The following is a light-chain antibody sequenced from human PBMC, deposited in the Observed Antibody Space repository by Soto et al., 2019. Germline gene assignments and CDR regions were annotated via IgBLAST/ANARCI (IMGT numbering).Light chain of an antibody. V-gene: IGLV2-11*01. CDR1: SSDVGGYDY. CDR3: CSYAGNYTLL. CDR2: DDS. Sequence: QSALTQPRSVSGSPGQSVTISCTGTSSDVGGYDYVSWYQQHPGKAPKLMIYDDSKRPSGVPDRFSGSKSGNTASLTISGLQAEDEAEYYCCSYAGNYTLLFGGGTKVTVL. J-gene: IGLJ2*01.